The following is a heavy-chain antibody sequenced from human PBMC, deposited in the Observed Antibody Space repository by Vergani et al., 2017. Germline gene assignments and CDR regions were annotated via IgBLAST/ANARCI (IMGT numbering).Heavy chain of an antibody. Sequence: QVPLVPSGAEVKTPGASVKVSCKASGYTFTSYGISWLRQAPGQGLEWMGWISAYNGNTNYAQKLQGRVTMTTDTSTSTAYMELRSLRSDDTAVYYCARGGRTYYYDSSGGVNDAFDIWGQGTMVTVSS. J-gene: IGHJ3*02. CDR1: GYTFTSYG. CDR2: ISAYNGNT. V-gene: IGHV1-18*04. CDR3: ARGGRTYYYDSSGGVNDAFDI. D-gene: IGHD3-22*01.